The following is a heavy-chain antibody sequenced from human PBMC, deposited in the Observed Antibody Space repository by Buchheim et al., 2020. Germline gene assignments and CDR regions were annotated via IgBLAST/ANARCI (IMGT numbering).Heavy chain of an antibody. J-gene: IGHJ6*02. CDR3: AKDGVWFGEFALYYDYGMDV. D-gene: IGHD3-10*01. CDR1: GFTFSSYA. V-gene: IGHV3-23*01. CDR2: ISGSGGST. Sequence: EVQLLESGGGLVQPGGSLRLSCAASGFTFSSYAMSWVRQAPGKGLEWVSAISGSGGSTYYADSVKGRFTISRDNSKNTLYLQMNSLRAEDTAVYYCAKDGVWFGEFALYYDYGMDVWGQGTT.